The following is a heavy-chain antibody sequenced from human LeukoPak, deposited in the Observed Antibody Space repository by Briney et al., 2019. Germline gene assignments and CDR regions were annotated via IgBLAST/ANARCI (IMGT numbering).Heavy chain of an antibody. CDR3: ARDLAFYSSSWYA. D-gene: IGHD6-13*01. Sequence: PSETLSLTCTVSGGSISSSYWGWIRQPPGKGLEWIGSIYYSGSTYYNPSLKSRVTISVDTSKNQFSLKLSSVTAADTAVYYCARDLAFYSSSWYAWGQGTLVTVSS. CDR2: IYYSGST. V-gene: IGHV4-39*07. J-gene: IGHJ5*02. CDR1: GGSISSSY.